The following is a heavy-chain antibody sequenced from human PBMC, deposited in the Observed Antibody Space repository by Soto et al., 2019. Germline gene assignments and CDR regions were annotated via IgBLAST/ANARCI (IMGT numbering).Heavy chain of an antibody. V-gene: IGHV3-74*01. Sequence: GSLRLSCAASGFTFSSYWMHWVRQVPGKGLVWVSRIKGDGTNTGYADSVKGRFTISRDNVRNTLYLQMNSLRAEDTAVYYCARGLSGYYGFDYWGQGTLVTVSS. D-gene: IGHD5-12*01. CDR3: ARGLSGYYGFDY. CDR2: IKGDGTNT. CDR1: GFTFSSYW. J-gene: IGHJ4*02.